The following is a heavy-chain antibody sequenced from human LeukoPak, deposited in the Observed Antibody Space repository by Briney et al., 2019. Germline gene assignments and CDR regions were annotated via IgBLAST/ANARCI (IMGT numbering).Heavy chain of an antibody. D-gene: IGHD3-16*01. Sequence: SETLSLTCTVSGGSISSYYWSWIRQPPGKGLEWIGYIHYSGSTNYNPSLKSRVTISADTSKNQFSLKLSSVTAADTAVYYCARTFWGKYIDYWGQGTLVTVTS. CDR2: IHYSGST. J-gene: IGHJ4*02. V-gene: IGHV4-59*01. CDR3: ARTFWGKYIDY. CDR1: GGSISSYY.